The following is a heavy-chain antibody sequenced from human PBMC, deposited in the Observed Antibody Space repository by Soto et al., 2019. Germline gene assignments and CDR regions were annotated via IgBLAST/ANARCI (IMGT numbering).Heavy chain of an antibody. D-gene: IGHD3-3*01. Sequence: GGSLRLSCSASGSTFSSYAMHWVRQAPGKGLEYVSAISSNGGSTYYADSVKGRFTISRDNSKNTLYLQMSSLRAEDTAVYYCVKDTYYDFLSGQLDYWGQGTMVTVYS. CDR3: VKDTYYDFLSGQLDY. CDR1: GSTFSSYA. CDR2: ISSNGGST. V-gene: IGHV3-64D*06. J-gene: IGHJ4*02.